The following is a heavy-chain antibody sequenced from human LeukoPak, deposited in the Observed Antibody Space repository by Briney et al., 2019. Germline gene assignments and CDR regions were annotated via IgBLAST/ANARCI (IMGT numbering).Heavy chain of an antibody. J-gene: IGHJ4*02. V-gene: IGHV1-18*01. CDR3: ARDRGIEVVPAVDDFDY. CDR2: ISAYNGNT. Sequence: ASVKVSCKASGYTFTSYGISWVRQAPGQGLEWMGWISAYNGNTNYAQKLQGRVTMTTDTSTSTAYMELRSLRSDDTAVYYCARDRGIEVVPAVDDFDYWGQGTLVTVSS. CDR1: GYTFTSYG. D-gene: IGHD2-2*01.